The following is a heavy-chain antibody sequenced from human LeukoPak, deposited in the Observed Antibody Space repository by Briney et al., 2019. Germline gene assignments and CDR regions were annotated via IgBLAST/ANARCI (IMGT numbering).Heavy chain of an antibody. CDR1: GFNFRAYW. CDR3: TTGVGATQP. J-gene: IGHJ5*02. Sequence: GGSLRLSCTTSGFNFRAYWMGWVRQAPGKGLEWVGRIKSKTDGGTTDYAAPVKGRFTISRDDSKNTLYLQMNSLKTEDTAVYYCTTGVGATQPWGQGTLVTVSS. D-gene: IGHD1-26*01. V-gene: IGHV3-15*01. CDR2: IKSKTDGGTT.